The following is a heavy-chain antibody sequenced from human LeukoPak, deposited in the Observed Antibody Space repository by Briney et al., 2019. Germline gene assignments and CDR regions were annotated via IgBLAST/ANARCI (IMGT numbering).Heavy chain of an antibody. V-gene: IGHV3-23*01. D-gene: IGHD3-22*01. Sequence: GGSLRLSCAVSGITLSNYGMSWVRQAPGRGLEWVAGISGSGGGTNYADSVKGRFSISRDNPKNTLYLQMNSLRAEDTAVYFCAKRGVVIRVILVGFHKEAYYFDSWGQGALVTVSS. CDR2: ISGSGGGT. CDR1: GITLSNYG. CDR3: AKRGVVIRVILVGFHKEAYYFDS. J-gene: IGHJ4*02.